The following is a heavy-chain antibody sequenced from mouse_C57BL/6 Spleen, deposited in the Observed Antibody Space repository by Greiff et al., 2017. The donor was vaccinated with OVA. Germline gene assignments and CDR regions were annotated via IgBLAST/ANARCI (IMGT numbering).Heavy chain of an antibody. CDR3: ARREAYGSSLYYYAMDY. D-gene: IGHD1-1*01. Sequence: VQLQQSGAELARPGASVKMSCKASGYTFTSYTMHWVKQRPGQGLEWIGYINPSSGYPKYNQKFKDKATLTADKSSSTAYMQLSSLTSEDSAVYYCARREAYGSSLYYYAMDYWGQGTSVTVSS. CDR2: INPSSGYP. J-gene: IGHJ4*01. V-gene: IGHV1-4*01. CDR1: GYTFTSYT.